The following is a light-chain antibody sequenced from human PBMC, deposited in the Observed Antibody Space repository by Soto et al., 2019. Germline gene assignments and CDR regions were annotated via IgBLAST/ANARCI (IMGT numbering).Light chain of an antibody. CDR2: AAS. V-gene: IGKV1-9*01. Sequence: DIQLTQSPSFLSASVGDRVTITCRASQDSNTYLAWYQKKPGKAPKLLIFAASTLQNGVPSRFSGSGSGTEFTVTITSLQPEDFATYYCQQRKSYPITFGQGTRLEIK. J-gene: IGKJ5*01. CDR3: QQRKSYPIT. CDR1: QDSNTY.